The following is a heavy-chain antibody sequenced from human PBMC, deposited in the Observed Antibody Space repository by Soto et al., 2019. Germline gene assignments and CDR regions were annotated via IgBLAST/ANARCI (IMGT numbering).Heavy chain of an antibody. CDR1: GFSFSTSGAG. V-gene: IGHV2-5*01. Sequence: QITVKESGPTLVTPTQTLTLTCTFSGFSFSTSGAGVGWIRHPPGKALAWLALIFWNDDKRYTPSPNSRLIITTGTSKNQVVHTMSNLEPVDTATYFCGHRRRASTTGGAFDIWSLGTKVSFSS. D-gene: IGHD1-1*01. J-gene: IGHJ3*02. CDR3: GHRRRASTTGGAFDI. CDR2: IFWNDDK.